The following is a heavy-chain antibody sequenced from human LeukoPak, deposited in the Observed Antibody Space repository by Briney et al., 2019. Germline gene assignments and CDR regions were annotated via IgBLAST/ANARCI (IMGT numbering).Heavy chain of an antibody. CDR2: IKEDGSEK. CDR1: GFTFSNYF. Sequence: PGGSLRLSCAASGFTFSNYFMSWVRQAPGKGLEWVANIKEDGSEKYYVDSVKGRFTISRDNAKNSLYLEMNSLRAEDTAVYYCASSEVYAIRVYWGQGTLVTVSS. CDR3: ASSEVYAIRVY. V-gene: IGHV3-7*05. J-gene: IGHJ4*02. D-gene: IGHD2-8*01.